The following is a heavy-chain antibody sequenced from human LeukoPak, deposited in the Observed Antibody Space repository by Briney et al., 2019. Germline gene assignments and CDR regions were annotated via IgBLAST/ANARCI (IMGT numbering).Heavy chain of an antibody. CDR3: ARGVVYYRFEY. V-gene: IGHV1-2*02. Sequence: GASVKVSCKASGYTFTDNYIHWVRQAPGQGLEWMGWINPNSGDTNYAQKFQGRVTMTRHTSISTAHMEVSGLTSDDTAVYYCARGVVYYRFEYWGQGTLLTVSS. CDR1: GYTFTDNY. CDR2: INPNSGDT. D-gene: IGHD3-10*01. J-gene: IGHJ4*02.